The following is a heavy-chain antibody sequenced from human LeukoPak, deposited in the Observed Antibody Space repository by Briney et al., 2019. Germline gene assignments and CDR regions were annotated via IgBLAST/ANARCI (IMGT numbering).Heavy chain of an antibody. D-gene: IGHD4-11*01. Sequence: ASVKVSCKASGYTFTTYGINWVRQAPGQGLEWMGWISTYDGNTNFAQSLQGRLTMTTDTSTSTAYLELRSLRSDDTAVYYCATNRAVRVTKGEMDYWGQGTLVTVSS. CDR3: ATNRAVRVTKGEMDY. CDR2: ISTYDGNT. J-gene: IGHJ4*02. V-gene: IGHV1-18*01. CDR1: GYTFTTYG.